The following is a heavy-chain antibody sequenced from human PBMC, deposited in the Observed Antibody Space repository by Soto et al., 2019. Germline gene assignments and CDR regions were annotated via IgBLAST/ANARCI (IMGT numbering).Heavy chain of an antibody. Sequence: SVKVSYKASCYTFTSYGISWVRQAPVQGLEWMGWISAYNGNTNYAQKLQGRVTMTTDTSTSTAYMELRSLRSDDTAVYYCARVGYCSSTSCHPLGAFDIWGQGTMVTV. V-gene: IGHV1-18*04. D-gene: IGHD2-2*03. CDR3: ARVGYCSSTSCHPLGAFDI. CDR1: CYTFTSYG. CDR2: ISAYNGNT. J-gene: IGHJ3*02.